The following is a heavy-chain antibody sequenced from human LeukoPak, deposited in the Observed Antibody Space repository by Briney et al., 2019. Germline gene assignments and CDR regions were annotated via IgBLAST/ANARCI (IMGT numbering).Heavy chain of an antibody. CDR2: ISSSSSYI. J-gene: IGHJ4*02. D-gene: IGHD3-9*01. CDR1: GFTFSSYS. CDR3: AGGLLRYSDY. Sequence: GGSLRLSCAASGFTFSSYSMNWVRQAPGKGLEWVSSISSSSSYIYYADSVKGRFTVSRDNAKNSLSLQMNSLRDEDTAVYYCAGGLLRYSDYWGRGTLVTVSS. V-gene: IGHV3-21*01.